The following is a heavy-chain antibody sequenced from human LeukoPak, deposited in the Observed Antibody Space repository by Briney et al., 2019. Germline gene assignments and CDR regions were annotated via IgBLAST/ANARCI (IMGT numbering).Heavy chain of an antibody. CDR1: GFTFSSYS. CDR2: ISSSSSYI. Sequence: GGSLRLSCAASGFTFSSYSTNWVRQAPGKGLEWVSSISSSSSYIYYADSVKGRFTISRDNAKNSLYLQMNSLRAEDTAVYYCARGFDDGLDYWGQGTLVTVSS. V-gene: IGHV3-21*01. J-gene: IGHJ4*02. CDR3: ARGFDDGLDY.